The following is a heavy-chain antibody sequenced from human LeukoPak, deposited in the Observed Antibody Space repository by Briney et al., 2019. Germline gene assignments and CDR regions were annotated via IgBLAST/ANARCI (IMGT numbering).Heavy chain of an antibody. D-gene: IGHD1-20*01. V-gene: IGHV4-4*02. CDR2: IYHSGST. Sequence: PSGTLSLTCAVSGGSISSSNWWSWVRQPPGKGLEWIGEIYHSGSTNYNPSLKSRVTISVDKSKNQFSLKLSSVTAADTAVYYCARDQITGTTWNWFDPWGQGTLVTVSS. J-gene: IGHJ5*02. CDR3: ARDQITGTTWNWFDP. CDR1: GGSISSSNW.